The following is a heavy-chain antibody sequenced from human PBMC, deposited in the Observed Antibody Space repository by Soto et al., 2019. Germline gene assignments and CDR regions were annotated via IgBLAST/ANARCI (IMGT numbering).Heavy chain of an antibody. CDR3: AKEGGYYGSGSYSVGENYYGMDV. CDR1: GFTFSSYG. J-gene: IGHJ6*02. CDR2: ISYDGSNK. V-gene: IGHV3-30*18. Sequence: QVPLVESGGGVVQPGRSLRLSCAASGFTFSSYGMHWVRQAPGKGLEWVAVISYDGSNKYYADSVKGRFTISRDNSKNRLNLQMNSLRDEDTDVYYCAKEGGYYGSGSYSVGENYYGMDVWGQGTTVTVSS. D-gene: IGHD3-10*01.